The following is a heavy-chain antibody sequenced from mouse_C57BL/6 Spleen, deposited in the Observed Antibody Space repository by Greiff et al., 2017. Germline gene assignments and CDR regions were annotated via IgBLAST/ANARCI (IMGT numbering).Heavy chain of an antibody. CDR3: ARRAYSNYSGYAMDY. CDR1: GYTFTSSW. J-gene: IGHJ4*01. Sequence: QVQLQQPGAELVMPGASVKLSCKASGYTFTSSWMHWVKQRPGQGLEWIGEIDPSDSYTNYNQKFKGKSTLTVDKSSSTAYMQLSSLTSEDSAVYYCARRAYSNYSGYAMDYWGQGTSVTVSS. V-gene: IGHV1-69*01. D-gene: IGHD2-5*01. CDR2: IDPSDSYT.